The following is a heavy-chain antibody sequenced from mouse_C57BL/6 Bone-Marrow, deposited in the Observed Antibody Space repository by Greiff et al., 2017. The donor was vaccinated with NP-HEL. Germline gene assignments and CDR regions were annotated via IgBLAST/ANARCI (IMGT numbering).Heavy chain of an antibody. Sequence: QVQLKESGPELVKPGASVKISCKASGYSFTSYYIHWVKQRPGQGLEWIGWIYPGSGNTKYNEKFKGKATLTADTSSSTAYMQLSSLTSEDSAVYYCAREGYYGSSYDYFDYWGQGTTLTVSS. J-gene: IGHJ2*01. CDR3: AREGYYGSSYDYFDY. V-gene: IGHV1-66*01. CDR1: GYSFTSYY. D-gene: IGHD1-1*01. CDR2: IYPGSGNT.